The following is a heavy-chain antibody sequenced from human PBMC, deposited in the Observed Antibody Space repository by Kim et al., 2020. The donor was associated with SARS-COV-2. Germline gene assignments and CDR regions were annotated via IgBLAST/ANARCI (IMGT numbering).Heavy chain of an antibody. CDR1: GGSIRNYY. Sequence: SETLSLTCTVSGGSIRNYYWSWIRQPAGKGPEWIGRIYMSGSTNYNPSLKSRVTMSVDTSNNQFSLEVRSVTAADTAIYYCARDGATVTPYSYSYGMDVWGHGTTVTVSS. CDR2: IYMSGST. J-gene: IGHJ6*02. CDR3: ARDGATVTPYSYSYGMDV. V-gene: IGHV4-4*07. D-gene: IGHD4-17*01.